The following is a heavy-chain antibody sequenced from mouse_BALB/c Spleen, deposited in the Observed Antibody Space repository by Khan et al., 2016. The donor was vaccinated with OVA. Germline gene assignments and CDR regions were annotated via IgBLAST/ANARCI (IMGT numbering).Heavy chain of an antibody. CDR3: ATISGGDFDY. D-gene: IGHD4-1*01. Sequence: EVQLQESGPGLVKPSQSLSLTCTVTGYSITSDYAWNWIRQFPGNDLEWMGFLSYSGNTNYNPSLKSRIPITRDTSENQYLLQLNSGTTEDTATYYCATISGGDFDYWGQGTTLTVSS. V-gene: IGHV3-2*02. J-gene: IGHJ2*01. CDR1: GYSITSDYA. CDR2: LSYSGNT.